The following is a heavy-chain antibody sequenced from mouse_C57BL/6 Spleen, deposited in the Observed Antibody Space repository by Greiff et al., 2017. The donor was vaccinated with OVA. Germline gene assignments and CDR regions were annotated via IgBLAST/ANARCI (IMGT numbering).Heavy chain of an antibody. V-gene: IGHV5-6*01. D-gene: IGHD1-1*01. CDR1: GFTFSSYG. CDR2: ISSGGSYT. J-gene: IGHJ3*01. Sequence: EVNLVESGGDLVKPGGSLKLSCAASGFTFSSYGMSWVRQTPDKRLEWVATISSGGSYTYYPDSVKGRFTISRDNAKNTLYLQMSSLKSEDTAMYYCARQDLTYYGSSFSWFAYWGQGTLVTVSA. CDR3: ARQDLTYYGSSFSWFAY.